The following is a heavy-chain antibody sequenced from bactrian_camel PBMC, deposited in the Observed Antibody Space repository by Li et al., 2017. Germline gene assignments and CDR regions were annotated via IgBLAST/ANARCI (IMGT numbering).Heavy chain of an antibody. V-gene: IGHV3S1*01. J-gene: IGHJ4*01. CDR1: GYTLRRYC. CDR3: AADRFCAYGLASKVADSRY. CDR2: LHPGTGNS. D-gene: IGHD6*01. Sequence: HVQLVESGGGSVQAGGSLRLSCAASGYTLRRYCMGWFRQAPGKEREGVAGLHPGTGNSYIADSMKGRFTISQDKAAGTLNLTLDSLKPEDTAMYYCAADRFCAYGLASKVADSRYWGQGTQVTVS.